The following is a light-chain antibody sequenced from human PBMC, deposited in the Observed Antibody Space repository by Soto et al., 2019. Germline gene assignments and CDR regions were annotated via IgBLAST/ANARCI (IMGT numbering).Light chain of an antibody. CDR1: QSVSSTY. J-gene: IGKJ2*01. CDR3: QQYGRSPPFT. V-gene: IGKV3-20*01. CDR2: GAS. Sequence: EMVFTQSPGTLSLSPGEIATLSCRASQSVSSTYIAWYQQNPGRAPRLLIYGASSRATAIPDRFSGRGSGTVFTLTSSRLEPEDFAVYFCQQYGRSPPFTFGQGTKVEIK.